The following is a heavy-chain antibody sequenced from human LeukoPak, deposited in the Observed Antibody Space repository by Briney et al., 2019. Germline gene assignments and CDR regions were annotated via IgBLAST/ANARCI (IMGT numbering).Heavy chain of an antibody. V-gene: IGHV4-34*01. CDR3: ARGVSSVVVVPAASSSGGTRVNWFDP. Sequence: SETLSLTCAVYGGSFSGYYWSWIRQPPGKGLEWIGEINHSGSTDYNPSLKSRVTISVDTSKNQFSLKLSSVTAADTAVYYCARGVSSVVVVPAASSSGGTRVNWFDPWGQGTLVTVSS. D-gene: IGHD2-2*01. CDR1: GGSFSGYY. CDR2: INHSGST. J-gene: IGHJ5*02.